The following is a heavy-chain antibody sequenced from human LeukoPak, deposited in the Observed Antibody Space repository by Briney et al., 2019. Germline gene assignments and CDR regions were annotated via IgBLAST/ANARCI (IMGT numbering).Heavy chain of an antibody. CDR2: IYHSGST. J-gene: IGHJ6*02. Sequence: SETLSFTCTVSGGSISSSSYYWGWIRQPPGKGLEWIGSIYHSGSTNYNPSLKSRVTISVDKSKNQFSLKLSSVTAADTAVYYCARVGGSGSYYRDGMDVWGQGTTVTVSS. D-gene: IGHD3-10*01. V-gene: IGHV4-39*07. CDR3: ARVGGSGSYYRDGMDV. CDR1: GGSISSSSYY.